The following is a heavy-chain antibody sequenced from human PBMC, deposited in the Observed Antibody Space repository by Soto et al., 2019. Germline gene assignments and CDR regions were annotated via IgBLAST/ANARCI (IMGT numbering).Heavy chain of an antibody. CDR2: IDPSNGNT. CDR1: GYTFSKYG. CDR3: ARGVPESNAYYYYMDV. V-gene: IGHV1-18*01. Sequence: QVQRLQSGGEVRKPGASVKVSCKASGYTFSKYGISWVRQARGQGLEWMAWIDPSNGNTNYAQKFQGRVTLTTDTSTTTAYMDLRSVKSDDTAVYFCARGVPESNAYYYYMDVWGKGTTVTVSS. J-gene: IGHJ6*03.